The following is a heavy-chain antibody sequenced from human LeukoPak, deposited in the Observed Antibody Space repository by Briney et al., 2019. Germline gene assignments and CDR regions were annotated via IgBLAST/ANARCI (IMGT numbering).Heavy chain of an antibody. Sequence: GGSLRLSCAASGLTFSSYAMHWVRQAPGKGLEWVAVISYDGSNKYYADSVKGRFTISRDNSKNTLYLQMNSLRAEDTAVYYCARARQARYCGGDCYFDYWGQGTLVTVSS. CDR2: ISYDGSNK. V-gene: IGHV3-30-3*01. CDR3: ARARQARYCGGDCYFDY. D-gene: IGHD2-21*02. J-gene: IGHJ4*02. CDR1: GLTFSSYA.